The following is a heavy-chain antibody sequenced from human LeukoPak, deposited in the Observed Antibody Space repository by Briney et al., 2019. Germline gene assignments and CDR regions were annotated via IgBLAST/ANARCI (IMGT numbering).Heavy chain of an antibody. CDR3: ARVDMVRGVIDY. Sequence: SETLSLTCTVSGGSISSYYWSWIRQPPGKGLEWIGYIYYSGSTNYNPSLKSRVTILVDTSKNQFSLKLSSVTAADTAVYYCARVDMVRGVIDYWGQGTLVTVSS. CDR1: GGSISSYY. D-gene: IGHD3-10*01. CDR2: IYYSGST. J-gene: IGHJ4*02. V-gene: IGHV4-59*01.